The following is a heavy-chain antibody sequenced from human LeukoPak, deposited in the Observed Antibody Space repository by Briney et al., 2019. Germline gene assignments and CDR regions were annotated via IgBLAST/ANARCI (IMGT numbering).Heavy chain of an antibody. CDR1: GYSFTSYW. J-gene: IGHJ3*02. D-gene: IGHD6-13*01. Sequence: GESLQISCQGSGYSFTSYWIGWVRQMPGKGLEWMGIIYPGDSDTRYSPSFQGQVTISADKSISTAYLQWSSLKASDTAMYYCARRSSSWYGAFDIWGQGTMVTVSS. CDR3: ARRSSSWYGAFDI. V-gene: IGHV5-51*01. CDR2: IYPGDSDT.